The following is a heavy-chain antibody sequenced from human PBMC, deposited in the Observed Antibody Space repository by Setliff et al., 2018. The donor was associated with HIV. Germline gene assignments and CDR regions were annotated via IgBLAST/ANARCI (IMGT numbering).Heavy chain of an antibody. CDR3: ARKLRPGHGMDV. D-gene: IGHD3-10*01. J-gene: IGHJ6*02. CDR1: GFTFRDYA. V-gene: IGHV3-7*01. CDR2: INQDGSEK. Sequence: GGPLRLSCTASGFTFRDYAMSWVRQAPGKGLEWVGNINQDGSEKNYVDSVKGRFSISRDNAENSLYLQMSSLRAEDTAVYYCARKLRPGHGMDVWGQGTRSPSP.